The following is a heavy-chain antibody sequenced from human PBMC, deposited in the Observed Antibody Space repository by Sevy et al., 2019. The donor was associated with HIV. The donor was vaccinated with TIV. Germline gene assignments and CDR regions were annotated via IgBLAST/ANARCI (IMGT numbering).Heavy chain of an antibody. D-gene: IGHD3-22*01. V-gene: IGHV4-39*01. CDR3: ACRTYYDSSGYYYPGGYYFDY. CDR1: GGSISSSSYY. CDR2: IYYSGST. J-gene: IGHJ4*02. Sequence: SETLSLTCTVSGGSISSSSYYWGWIRQPPGKGLEWIGSIYYSGSTYYNPSLKSRVTISVDTSNNQFSLKLSSVTAADTAVYYCACRTYYDSSGYYYPGGYYFDYWGQGTLVTVSS.